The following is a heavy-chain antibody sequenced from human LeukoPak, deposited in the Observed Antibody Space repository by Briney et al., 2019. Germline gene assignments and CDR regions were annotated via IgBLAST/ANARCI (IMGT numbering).Heavy chain of an antibody. D-gene: IGHD2-2*01. CDR2: IYYTGNT. J-gene: IGHJ5*02. V-gene: IGHV4-59*08. CDR3: ARGIVVVPAARWFDP. CDR1: GDSITNYF. Sequence: PSETLSLTCTVSGDSITNYFWSWIRQPPGKGLEWIGYIYYTGNTNYKPSLKSRVTISVDTSTNQFSLRLRSVTAADTAVYYCARGIVVVPAARWFDPWGQGTLVTVSS.